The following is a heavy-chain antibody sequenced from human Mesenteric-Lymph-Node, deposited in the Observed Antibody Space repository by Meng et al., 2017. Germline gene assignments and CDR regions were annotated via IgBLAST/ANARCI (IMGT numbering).Heavy chain of an antibody. CDR3: ARSLSSYSGGRYSYYGMDV. Sequence: GGSLRLSCAASGFNFRAYAMHWVRQTPGKRLEWVALIWYDGTNENYVDSVKGRFTISRDNSRNILYLQMNSLRAEDTAVYYCARSLSSYSGGRYSYYGMDVWGQGTTVTVSS. CDR1: GFNFRAYA. CDR2: IWYDGTNE. D-gene: IGHD2-15*01. V-gene: IGHV3-33*01. J-gene: IGHJ6*02.